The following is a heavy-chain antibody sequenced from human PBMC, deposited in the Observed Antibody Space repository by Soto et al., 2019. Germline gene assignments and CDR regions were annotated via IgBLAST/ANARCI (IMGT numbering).Heavy chain of an antibody. CDR2: ISHDGFAQ. V-gene: IGHV3-30*18. CDR3: AKDWGSSGWFNWFDS. J-gene: IGHJ5*01. CDR1: GFTLSNTG. D-gene: IGHD6-19*01. Sequence: QVQLVESGGGVVQPGTSLRLSCVVSGFTLSNTGVHWVRQAPGKGLELVAMISHDGFAQYYVASVKGRFTISRDNFKNTVYLQMHSLRPDDTSLYYSAKDWGSSGWFNWFDSWGQGTLVTVSS.